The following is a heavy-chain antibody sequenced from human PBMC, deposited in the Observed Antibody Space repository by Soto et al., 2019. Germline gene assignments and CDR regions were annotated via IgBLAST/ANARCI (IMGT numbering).Heavy chain of an antibody. Sequence: GGSLRLSCAASGFTFSDYSMSWIRQAPGKGLEWVSHISDSAATIYYADSVKGRFAISRDNDKNLLYLQMNSLRAEDTAVYYCAKSYNYGYFDYWGQGTLVTVSS. D-gene: IGHD5-18*01. CDR2: ISDSAATI. J-gene: IGHJ4*02. CDR3: AKSYNYGYFDY. CDR1: GFTFSDYS. V-gene: IGHV3-11*01.